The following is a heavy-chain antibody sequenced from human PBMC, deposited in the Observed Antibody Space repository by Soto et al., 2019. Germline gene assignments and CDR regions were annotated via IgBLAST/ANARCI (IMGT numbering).Heavy chain of an antibody. J-gene: IGHJ4*02. D-gene: IGHD5-12*01. CDR1: GFTFSSYS. CDR3: ARQVGGEYSGYDFICLGDI. V-gene: IGHV3-48*01. Sequence: ELQLVESGGGLVQPGGSLRLSCAASGFTFSSYSMNWVREAPGKGLEWVSYISSSSSTIFYAASVKGRFTISRDNAKSSLYLQMNSLRAEDTAVYYCARQVGGEYSGYDFICLGDIWGQGTLVTVSS. CDR2: ISSSSSTI.